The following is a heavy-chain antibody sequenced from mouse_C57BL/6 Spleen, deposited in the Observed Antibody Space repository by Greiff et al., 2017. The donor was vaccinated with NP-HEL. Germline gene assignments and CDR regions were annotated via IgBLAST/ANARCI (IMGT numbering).Heavy chain of an antibody. CDR3: ARYGNYYAMDY. V-gene: IGHV1-81*01. D-gene: IGHD2-1*01. J-gene: IGHJ4*01. CDR2: IYPRSGNT. CDR1: GYTFTSYG. Sequence: VKLQESGAELARPGASVKLSCKASGYTFTSYGISWVKQRTGQGLEWIGEIYPRSGNTYYNEKFKGKATLTADKSSSTAYMQLSSLTSEDSAVYFCARYGNYYAMDYWGQGTSVTVSS.